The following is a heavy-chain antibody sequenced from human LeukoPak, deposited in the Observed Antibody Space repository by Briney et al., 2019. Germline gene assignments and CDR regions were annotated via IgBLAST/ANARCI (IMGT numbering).Heavy chain of an antibody. CDR3: ARDGHDYGGGYYYYGMDV. Sequence: PGGSLRLSCAASGFTFSSYSMNWDRQAPGKGLEWVSSISSSSSYIYYADSVKGRFTISRDNAKNSLYLQMNSLRAEDTAVYYCARDGHDYGGGYYYYGMDVWGQGTTVTVSS. D-gene: IGHD4-23*01. CDR2: ISSSSSYI. J-gene: IGHJ6*02. V-gene: IGHV3-21*01. CDR1: GFTFSSYS.